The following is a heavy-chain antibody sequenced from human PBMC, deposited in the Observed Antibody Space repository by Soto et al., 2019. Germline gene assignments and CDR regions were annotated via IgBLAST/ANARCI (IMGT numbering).Heavy chain of an antibody. J-gene: IGHJ6*02. Sequence: SETLSLTCTVSGGSISSSSYYWGWIRQPPGKGLEWIGSIYYSGSTYYNPSLKSRVTISVDTSKNQFSLKLSSVTAADTAVYYCARRTTVTIYYYYGMDVWGQGTTVTVSS. D-gene: IGHD4-4*01. CDR3: ARRTTVTIYYYYGMDV. V-gene: IGHV4-39*01. CDR2: IYYSGST. CDR1: GGSISSSSYY.